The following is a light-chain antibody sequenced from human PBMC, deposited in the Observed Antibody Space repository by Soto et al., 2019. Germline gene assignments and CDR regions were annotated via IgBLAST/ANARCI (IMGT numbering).Light chain of an antibody. J-gene: IGKJ4*01. CDR3: QQSYSPLVT. CDR1: QSISSY. V-gene: IGKV1-39*01. Sequence: DIQMTQSPSSLSASVGDRVTITCRASQSISSYLNWYQQKPGKAPKLLIYAASSLQSGVPSRFSGSGSGTDFTLTISSLQPEDFATYYCQQSYSPLVTFGGGTKVEIK. CDR2: AAS.